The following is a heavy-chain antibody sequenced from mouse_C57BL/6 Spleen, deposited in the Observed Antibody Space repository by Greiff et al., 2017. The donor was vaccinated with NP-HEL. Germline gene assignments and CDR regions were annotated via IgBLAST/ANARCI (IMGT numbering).Heavy chain of an antibody. CDR1: GYTFTSYW. V-gene: IGHV1-69*01. Sequence: QVQLQQPGAELVMPGASVKLSCKASGYTFTSYWMHWVKQRPGQGLEWIGEIDPSDSYTNYNQKFKGKSTLTVDKSSSTAYMQLSSLASEDSAVYYCARYGKGYAMDYWGQGTSVTVSS. CDR2: IDPSDSYT. J-gene: IGHJ4*01. CDR3: ARYGKGYAMDY. D-gene: IGHD2-1*01.